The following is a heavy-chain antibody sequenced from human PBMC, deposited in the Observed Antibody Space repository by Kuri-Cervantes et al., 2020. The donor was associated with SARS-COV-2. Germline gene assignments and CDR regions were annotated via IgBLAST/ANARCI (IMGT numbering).Heavy chain of an antibody. J-gene: IGHJ4*02. D-gene: IGHD6-13*01. CDR2: IKEDGSER. Sequence: GGSLRLCGAASRFPCRSYWMSWVRQATGKGLEWVANIKEDGSERYYVDSVTGRFAISRDNAKNSLYLQMINLRAEDTAVYYCARFVIGRAISTAGPGFFDYWGQGTLVTVSS. V-gene: IGHV3-7*03. CDR1: RFPCRSYW. CDR3: ARFVIGRAISTAGPGFFDY.